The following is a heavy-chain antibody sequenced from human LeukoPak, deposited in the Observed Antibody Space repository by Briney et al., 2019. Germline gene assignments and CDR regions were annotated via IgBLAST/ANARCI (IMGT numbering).Heavy chain of an antibody. D-gene: IGHD3-10*01. CDR2: IYYSGGT. J-gene: IGHJ4*02. Sequence: KPSETLSLTCTVSGGSISSYYWSWLRQPPGKGLEWIGYIYYSGGTNYNPSLKSRVTISVDTSKNQFSLKLSSATAAAPAVYYCASLWFGDNYYFDYWGQGTLVTVSS. V-gene: IGHV4-59*01. CDR3: ASLWFGDNYYFDY. CDR1: GGSISSYY.